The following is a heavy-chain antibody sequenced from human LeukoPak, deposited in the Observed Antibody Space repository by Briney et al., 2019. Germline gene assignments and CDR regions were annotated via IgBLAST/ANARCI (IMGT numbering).Heavy chain of an antibody. Sequence: PGRSLRLSCAASGFTFSNAWMNWVRQAPGKGLEWVGRIKSKTDGGTTDYAAPVKGRFTISRDDSKNTLYLQMNSLKTEDTAVYYCTTETYYYDSSGYPRRVAGDYWGQGTLVTVSS. CDR3: TTETYYYDSSGYPRRVAGDY. CDR2: IKSKTDGGTT. J-gene: IGHJ4*02. D-gene: IGHD3-22*01. V-gene: IGHV3-15*07. CDR1: GFTFSNAW.